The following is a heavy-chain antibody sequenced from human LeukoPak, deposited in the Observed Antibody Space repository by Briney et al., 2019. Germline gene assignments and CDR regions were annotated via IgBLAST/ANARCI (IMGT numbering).Heavy chain of an antibody. CDR2: IYPGDPDT. V-gene: IGHV5-51*01. J-gene: IGHJ4*02. Sequence: GESLKISCKGSGYSFTSYWIGWARQMPGKGLEWMGLIYPGDPDTRYSPSFQGQVTISADKSISTAYLQWSSLKDSDTAMYYCARRRDGYNSAYYFDYWGQGTLVTVSS. CDR1: GYSFTSYW. D-gene: IGHD5-24*01. CDR3: ARRRDGYNSAYYFDY.